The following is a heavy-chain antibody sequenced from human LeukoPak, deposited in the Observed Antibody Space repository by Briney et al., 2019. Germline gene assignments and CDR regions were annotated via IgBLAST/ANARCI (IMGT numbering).Heavy chain of an antibody. CDR2: IIPIFGTA. CDR3: ARGRGYSYGTPFDY. Sequence: SVKVSCKASGGTFSSYAISWVRQAPGQGLEWMGGIIPIFGTANYAQKFQGRVTITADESMSTAYMELSSLRSEDTAVYYCARGRGYSYGTPFDYWGQGTLVTVSS. CDR1: GGTFSSYA. V-gene: IGHV1-69*13. J-gene: IGHJ4*02. D-gene: IGHD5-18*01.